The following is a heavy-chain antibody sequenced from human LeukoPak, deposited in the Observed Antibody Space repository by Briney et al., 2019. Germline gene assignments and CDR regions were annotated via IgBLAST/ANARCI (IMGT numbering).Heavy chain of an antibody. J-gene: IGHJ4*02. CDR1: GFTFSSYS. CDR2: ISSSSGTI. D-gene: IGHD2/OR15-2a*01. V-gene: IGHV3-48*01. CDR3: ARGDYFDDSASPVDY. Sequence: GGSLRLSCAASGFTFSSYSMNWVRQAPGKGLEWVSYISSSSGTILYADSVKGRFTISRDNAKNSLYLQMNSLRAEDTAVYYCARGDYFDDSASPVDYWGQGTPVTVSS.